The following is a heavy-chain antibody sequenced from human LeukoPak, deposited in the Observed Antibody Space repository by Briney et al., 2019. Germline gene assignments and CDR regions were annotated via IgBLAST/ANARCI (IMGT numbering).Heavy chain of an antibody. V-gene: IGHV4-59*01. J-gene: IGHJ6*02. Sequence: PSETLSLTCTASGGSIRSYYWSWIRQPPGKKLEWIGYIHSSGSTSYNPSLRSRVAISADTSRNQVSLNLKFLTSADTAVYYCARDGGAPIYGLDVWGQGTTVTVSS. CDR1: GGSIRSYY. CDR3: ARDGGAPIYGLDV. D-gene: IGHD3-16*01. CDR2: IHSSGST.